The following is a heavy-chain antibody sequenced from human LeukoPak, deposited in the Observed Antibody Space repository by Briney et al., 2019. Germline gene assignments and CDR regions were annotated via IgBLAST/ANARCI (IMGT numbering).Heavy chain of an antibody. CDR2: IYYSGST. V-gene: IGHV4-59*08. Sequence: SETLSLTCTVSGGSISSYCWSWIRQPPGKGLEWIGYIYYSGSTNYNPSLKSRVTISVDTSKNHFSLRLSSVTAADTAVYYCARRRGRTFYFDYWGQGTLVTVSS. CDR3: ARRRGRTFYFDY. J-gene: IGHJ4*02. D-gene: IGHD3-16*01. CDR1: GGSISSYC.